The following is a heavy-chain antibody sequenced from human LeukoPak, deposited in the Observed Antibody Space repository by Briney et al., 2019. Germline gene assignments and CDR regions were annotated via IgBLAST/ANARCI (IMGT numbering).Heavy chain of an antibody. CDR2: IYHSGST. J-gene: IGHJ4*02. V-gene: IGHV4-30-2*01. CDR3: ARLGRIAVAGPDY. Sequence: SQTLSLTCAVSGGSISSGGYSWSWIRQPPGKGLEWIGYIYHSGSTYYNPSLKSRVTISVDTSKNQFSLKLSSVTAADTAVYYCARLGRIAVAGPDYWGQGTLVTVSS. CDR1: GGSISSGGYS. D-gene: IGHD6-19*01.